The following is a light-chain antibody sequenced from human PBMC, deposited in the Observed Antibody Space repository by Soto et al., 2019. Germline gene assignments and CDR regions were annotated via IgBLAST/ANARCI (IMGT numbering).Light chain of an antibody. V-gene: IGKV3-20*01. CDR2: GAS. CDR3: QQYGDSPYT. CDR1: QSVSSSY. Sequence: EIVLTQSPGTLSLSPGERATLSCRASQSVSSSYLAWYQQKPGQAPGLLIYGASSRATAIPDRFSGSGSGTDFTLTISRLEPEDFAVYYCQQYGDSPYTFGQGTKLEIK. J-gene: IGKJ2*01.